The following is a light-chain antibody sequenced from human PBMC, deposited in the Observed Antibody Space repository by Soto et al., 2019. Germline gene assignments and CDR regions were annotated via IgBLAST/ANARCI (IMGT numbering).Light chain of an antibody. CDR2: ATS. CDR3: QQYDRLPPT. V-gene: IGKV1-33*01. Sequence: DIQMTQSPSSLSASVGDRVTITCRASQDINIFLSWFQQRPGKAPRLLIYATSKVQSGVPARFSGATSGTDFILTIDNLQPEDIATYYCQQYDRLPPTFGRGTKL. CDR1: QDINIF. J-gene: IGKJ2*01.